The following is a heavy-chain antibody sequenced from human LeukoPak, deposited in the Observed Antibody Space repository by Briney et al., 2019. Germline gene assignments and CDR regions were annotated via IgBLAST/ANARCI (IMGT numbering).Heavy chain of an antibody. CDR3: TTDGVLLWSTLDY. CDR1: GFTFSNAW. Sequence: GGSLRLSCAASGFTFSNAWMSWVRQAPGNGLEWVGRIKSKTDGGTTDYAAPVKGRLTISRDDSKNTLYLQMNSLKTEDTAVYYCTTDGVLLWSTLDYWGQGTLVTVSS. CDR2: IKSKTDGGTT. D-gene: IGHD5-18*01. J-gene: IGHJ4*02. V-gene: IGHV3-15*01.